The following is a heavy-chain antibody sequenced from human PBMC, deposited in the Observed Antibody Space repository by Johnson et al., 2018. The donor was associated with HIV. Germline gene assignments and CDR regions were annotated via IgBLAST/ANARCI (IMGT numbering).Heavy chain of an antibody. CDR1: GFTVSTNY. Sequence: VQLVESGGGLVQPGGSLRLSCAASGFTVSTNYMSWVRQTPERGLEWVSVIYSGGSIYYADSVKGRFTISRDNSKNALYLQMNSLRAEDTAVYYCARAEPNFWSGSGAFDIWGQGTMFTVSS. D-gene: IGHD3-3*01. J-gene: IGHJ3*02. CDR3: ARAEPNFWSGSGAFDI. CDR2: IYSGGSI. V-gene: IGHV3-66*01.